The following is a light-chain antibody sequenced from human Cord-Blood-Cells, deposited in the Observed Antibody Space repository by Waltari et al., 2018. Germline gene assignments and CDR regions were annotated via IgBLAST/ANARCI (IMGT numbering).Light chain of an antibody. CDR1: QCVSSY. CDR2: DAS. V-gene: IGKV3-11*01. Sequence: EIVLTQSPATLSLSPGERATLSCRASQCVSSYLAWYQQKPGQAPRLLSSDASNRSTGIPARFSGSGSGTDFTLTISSLEPEDFAVDDCQQRSNWPLTFGGGSKVESK. J-gene: IGKJ4*02. CDR3: QQRSNWPLT.